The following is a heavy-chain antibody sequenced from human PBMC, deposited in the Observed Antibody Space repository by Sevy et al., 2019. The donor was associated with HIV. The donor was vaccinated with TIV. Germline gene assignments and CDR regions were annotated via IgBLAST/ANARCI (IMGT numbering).Heavy chain of an antibody. Sequence: GGSLRLSCAICGFTVNDKYIIWVRQAPGKGLVWVSVIFSSGSTYYADSAKGRFTISRDNSKNTVDLKMNSVRAEDTAVYYCVGLFLSYRSGWSYFDYWGQGTLVTVSS. V-gene: IGHV3-66*02. D-gene: IGHD6-19*01. CDR2: IFSSGST. CDR3: VGLFLSYRSGWSYFDY. J-gene: IGHJ4*02. CDR1: GFTVNDKY.